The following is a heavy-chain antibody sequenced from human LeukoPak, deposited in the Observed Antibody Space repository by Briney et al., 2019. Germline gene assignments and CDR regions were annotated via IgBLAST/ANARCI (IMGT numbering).Heavy chain of an antibody. J-gene: IGHJ4*02. CDR3: TRPMSVVPAAYDY. CDR2: INSDGSST. D-gene: IGHD2-2*01. Sequence: PGGSLRLSCAASGFTFSSYWMHWVRQAPGKGLVWVSRINSDGSSTSYADSVKGRFTISRDSAKNTLYLQMNSLRAEDTAVYYCTRPMSVVPAAYDYWGQGTLVTVSS. V-gene: IGHV3-74*01. CDR1: GFTFSSYW.